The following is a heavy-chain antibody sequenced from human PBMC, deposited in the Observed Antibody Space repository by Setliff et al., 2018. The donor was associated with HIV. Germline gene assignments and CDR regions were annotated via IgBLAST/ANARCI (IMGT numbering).Heavy chain of an antibody. J-gene: IGHJ3*02. CDR3: ARDLRWYDSSGSHDAFDI. CDR1: GFTVSRFY. Sequence: PGGSLRLSCAASGFTVSRFYMSWVRQAPGKGLEWVSVIYRGGATYYADSVKGRFTISRDNAKNSLYLQMNSLRAEDTAVYYCARDLRWYDSSGSHDAFDIWGQGTMVTVS. V-gene: IGHV3-53*01. D-gene: IGHD3-22*01. CDR2: IYRGGAT.